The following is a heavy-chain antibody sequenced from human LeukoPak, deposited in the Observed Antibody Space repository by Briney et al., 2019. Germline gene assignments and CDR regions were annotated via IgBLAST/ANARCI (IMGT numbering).Heavy chain of an antibody. CDR3: AKDKYSSGWYGRGDY. Sequence: GGSLRLSCAASGFTFSSYAMSWVRQAPGKGLEWVSAISGSGGSTYYADSVKGRFTISRDNSKNTLYLQMNSLRAEDTAVYYCAKDKYSSGWYGRGDYWGQGTLVTVSS. CDR1: GFTFSSYA. J-gene: IGHJ4*02. D-gene: IGHD6-19*01. V-gene: IGHV3-23*01. CDR2: ISGSGGST.